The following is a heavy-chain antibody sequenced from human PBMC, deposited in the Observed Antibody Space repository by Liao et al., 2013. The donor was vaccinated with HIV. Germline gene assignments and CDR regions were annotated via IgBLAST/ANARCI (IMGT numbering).Heavy chain of an antibody. CDR2: IYQGGTT. J-gene: IGHJ6*03. Sequence: QVQLQESGSGLVKPSQTLSLTCAVSRGSISSGGYSWTWIRQPPGKALEWIGYIYQGGTTYYNPSLRSRISMSIDRSKNQFSLGLTSVTAADTAVYYCARNPNSVNYEGGFYYMDVWGKGTTVTVSS. V-gene: IGHV4-30-2*01. CDR1: RGSISSGGYS. D-gene: IGHD5/OR15-5a*01. CDR3: ARNPNSVNYEGGFYYMDV.